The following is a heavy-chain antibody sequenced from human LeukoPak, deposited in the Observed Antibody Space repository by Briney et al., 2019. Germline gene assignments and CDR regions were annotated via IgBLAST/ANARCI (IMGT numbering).Heavy chain of an antibody. CDR2: IWSDGSHQ. CDR1: GFTFNTYG. Sequence: GKSLRLSCAASGFTFNTYGMHWVRQAPGKGLEWVAVIWSDGSHQTYADSVRGRFTISRDNAKNSLYLQMNSLRAEDTAVYYCARDSTGLSYWGQGTLVTVSS. CDR3: ARDSTGLSY. J-gene: IGHJ4*02. V-gene: IGHV3-33*01. D-gene: IGHD4-17*01.